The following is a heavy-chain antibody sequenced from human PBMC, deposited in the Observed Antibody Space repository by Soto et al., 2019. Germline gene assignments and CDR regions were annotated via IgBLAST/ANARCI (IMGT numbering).Heavy chain of an antibody. CDR1: GFTFSSYA. CDR3: AKDVGYSSGWYA. D-gene: IGHD6-19*01. J-gene: IGHJ5*02. V-gene: IGHV3-23*01. Sequence: EVQLLESGGGLVQPGGSLRLSCAASGFTFSSYAMSWVRQAPGKGLEWVSAISGSGGSTYYADSVKGRITISRDNSKNTLYLQMNSLRAEDTAVYYCAKDVGYSSGWYAWGQGTLVTVSS. CDR2: ISGSGGST.